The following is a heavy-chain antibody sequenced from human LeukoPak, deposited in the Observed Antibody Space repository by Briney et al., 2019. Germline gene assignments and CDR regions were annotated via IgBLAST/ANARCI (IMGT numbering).Heavy chain of an antibody. CDR2: ISGRSSHM. CDR3: ARAFPPLRTSAAEDF. J-gene: IGHJ4*02. Sequence: PGGSLRLSCTASGFTFSDYDMNWVRLAPGKGLEWVSSISGRSSHMYYTDSAKGRFTISRDNAKNSLYLQMNSLRAEDTAVYYCARAFPPLRTSAAEDFWGQGTLVTVSS. CDR1: GFTFSDYD. V-gene: IGHV3-21*06. D-gene: IGHD6-25*01.